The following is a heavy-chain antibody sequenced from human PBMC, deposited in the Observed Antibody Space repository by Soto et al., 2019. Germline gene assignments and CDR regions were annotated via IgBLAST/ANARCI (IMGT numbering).Heavy chain of an antibody. Sequence: GASVKVSXKASGYTLTGYYMHWVRQAPGQGLEWMGWINPNSGGTNYAQKFQGWVTMTRDTSISTAYMELSRVRSDDTAVYYCARGSSGWYGFDYWGQGPLVNVSS. J-gene: IGHJ4*02. CDR1: GYTLTGYY. CDR2: INPNSGGT. CDR3: ARGSSGWYGFDY. D-gene: IGHD6-19*01. V-gene: IGHV1-2*04.